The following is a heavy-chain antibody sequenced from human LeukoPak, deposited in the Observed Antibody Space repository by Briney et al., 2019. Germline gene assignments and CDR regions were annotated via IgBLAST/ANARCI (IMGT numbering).Heavy chain of an antibody. J-gene: IGHJ4*02. CDR3: XXKSFRSGSFDY. CDR1: GFTFSSYW. CDR2: IKQDGSEK. V-gene: IGHV3-7*01. Sequence: PGGSLRLSCAASGFTFSSYWMSWVRQAPGKGLEWVANIKQDGSEKYYVDSVKGRFTISRDNAKNSLYLQMNSLRAEDTAVYYXXXKSFRSGSFDYWGQGTLVTVSS. D-gene: IGHD3-10*01.